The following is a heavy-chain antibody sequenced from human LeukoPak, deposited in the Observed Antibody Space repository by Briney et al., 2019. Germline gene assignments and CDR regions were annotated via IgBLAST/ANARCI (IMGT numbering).Heavy chain of an antibody. J-gene: IGHJ3*02. Sequence: GGSLRLSCAASGFTFSSYGMHWVRQAPGKGLEWVAVISYDGSNKYYADSVKGRFTISRDNSKNTLYLQMNSLRAEDTAVYYCANPHLSKPWPDAFDIWGQGTMVTVSS. CDR3: ANPHLSKPWPDAFDI. CDR1: GFTFSSYG. CDR2: ISYDGSNK. D-gene: IGHD5-24*01. V-gene: IGHV3-30*18.